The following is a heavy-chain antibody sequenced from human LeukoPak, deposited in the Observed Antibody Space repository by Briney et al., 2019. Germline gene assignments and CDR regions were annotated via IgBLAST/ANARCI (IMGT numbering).Heavy chain of an antibody. Sequence: GGSLRLSCAASGFTFSSYWMSWVRQAPGKGLEWVANIKQDGSEKYYVDSVKGRFTISRDNAKNSLYLQMNSLRAEDTAEYYCARDQGLYCSSTSCFFDYWGQGTLVTVSS. CDR1: GFTFSSYW. V-gene: IGHV3-7*01. CDR3: ARDQGLYCSSTSCFFDY. D-gene: IGHD2-2*01. J-gene: IGHJ4*02. CDR2: IKQDGSEK.